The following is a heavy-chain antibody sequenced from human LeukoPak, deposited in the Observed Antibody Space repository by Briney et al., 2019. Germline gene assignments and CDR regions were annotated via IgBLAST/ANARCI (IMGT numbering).Heavy chain of an antibody. CDR1: GFTFSSFT. CDR3: ASSFRVSLDH. J-gene: IGHJ4*02. CDR2: I. Sequence: GGSLRLSCAASGFTFSSFTMNWVRQAPGKGLEWVSSIDSVKGRFTISRDNANNSLYLQINSLRVEGTAVYYCASSFRVSLDHWGQGALVIVSS. V-gene: IGHV3-21*01. D-gene: IGHD2/OR15-2a*01.